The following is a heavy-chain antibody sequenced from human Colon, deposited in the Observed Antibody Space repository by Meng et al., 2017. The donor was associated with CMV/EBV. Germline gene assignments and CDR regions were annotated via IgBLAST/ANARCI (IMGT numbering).Heavy chain of an antibody. CDR2: IDSDGITT. CDR3: ARERGSWAELYYYYGLDV. V-gene: IGHV3-74*01. Sequence: GESLKISCAASGFTFSSYWMHWVRQTPGKGLVWVSRIDSDGITTRYADSVKGRFTFSRDNAKNTLYLQLNSLRAEDTAVYYCARERGSWAELYYYYGLDVWGQGTTVTVSS. D-gene: IGHD6-13*01. CDR1: GFTFSSYW. J-gene: IGHJ6*02.